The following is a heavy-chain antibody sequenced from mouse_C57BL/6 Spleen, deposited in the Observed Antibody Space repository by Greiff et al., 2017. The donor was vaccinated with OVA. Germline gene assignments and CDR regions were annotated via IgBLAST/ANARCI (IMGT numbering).Heavy chain of an antibody. CDR1: GYSFTGYY. J-gene: IGHJ4*01. V-gene: IGHV1-42*01. Sequence: EVQLVESGPELVKPGASVKISCKASGYSFTGYYMNWVKQSPEKSLEWIGEINPSTGGTTYNQKFKAKATLTVDKSSSTAYMQLKSLTSEDSAVYYCARTSHYYGSSYGAMDYWGQGTSVTVSS. CDR2: INPSTGGT. D-gene: IGHD1-1*01. CDR3: ARTSHYYGSSYGAMDY.